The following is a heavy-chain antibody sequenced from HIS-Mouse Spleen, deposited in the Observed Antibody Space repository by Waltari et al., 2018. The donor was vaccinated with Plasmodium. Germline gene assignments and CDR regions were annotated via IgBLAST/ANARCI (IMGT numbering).Heavy chain of an antibody. CDR1: GFTFSSYS. D-gene: IGHD1-26*01. CDR2: ISSSSSYI. V-gene: IGHV3-21*01. J-gene: IGHJ4*02. CDR3: ARDRSAVALLGY. Sequence: EVQLVESGGGLVKPGGSLRLSCAASGFTFSSYSMNWVRQAPGKGLEWVSSISSSSSYIYYADSVKGRFTISRDNAKNSLYLQMNSLRAEDTAVYYCARDRSAVALLGYWGQGTLVTVSS.